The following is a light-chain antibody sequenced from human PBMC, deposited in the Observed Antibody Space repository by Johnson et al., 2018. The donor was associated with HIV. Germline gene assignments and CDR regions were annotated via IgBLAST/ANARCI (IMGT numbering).Light chain of an antibody. J-gene: IGLJ1*01. Sequence: QSVLTQPPSVSAAPGQKVTISCSGSSSNIGNNYVSWYQQLPGTAPKLLIYENNKRPSGIPDRFSGSKSGTSATLVITGLQTGDEADYYCRTWDSILSAGFFGTGTTVTVL. V-gene: IGLV1-51*02. CDR1: SSNIGNNY. CDR3: RTWDSILSAGF. CDR2: ENN.